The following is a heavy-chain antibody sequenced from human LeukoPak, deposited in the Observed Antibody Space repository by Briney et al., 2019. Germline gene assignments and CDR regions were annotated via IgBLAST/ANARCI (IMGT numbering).Heavy chain of an antibody. J-gene: IGHJ4*02. Sequence: GGSLRLSCAASGFTVSSNYMSWVRQAPGKGLEWVSVIYSGGSTYYADSVKGRFTISRDNAKNSLYLQMNSLRAEDTAVYYCARESSSWYEGEYYFDYWGQGTLVTVSS. CDR2: IYSGGST. V-gene: IGHV3-66*01. CDR1: GFTVSSNY. D-gene: IGHD6-13*01. CDR3: ARESSSWYEGEYYFDY.